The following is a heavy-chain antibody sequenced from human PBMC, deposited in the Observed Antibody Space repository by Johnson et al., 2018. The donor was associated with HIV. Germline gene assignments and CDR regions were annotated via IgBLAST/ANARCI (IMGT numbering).Heavy chain of an antibody. CDR2: IRYDGSNK. CDR3: AKGAFDI. CDR1: GFTFSSYG. Sequence: QVQLVESGGGVVQPGGSLRLSCAASGFTFSSYGMHWVRQAPGKGLEWVAFIRYDGSNKYYADSVKGRFTFSRDNSKNTLYLQMNSLRAEDTAVYYCAKGAFDIWGQGTRVTVSS. J-gene: IGHJ3*02. V-gene: IGHV3-30*02.